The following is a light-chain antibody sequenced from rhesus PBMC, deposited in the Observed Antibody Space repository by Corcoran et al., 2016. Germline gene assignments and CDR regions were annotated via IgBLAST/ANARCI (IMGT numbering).Light chain of an antibody. Sequence: DIQMTQSPSSLSASVGDTVTITCRASQSISSWLDWYQQKPGKAPKLLIYKASSLQSGVPSRFSGSGSGTDFTLTISSLQPEDFATDYCLQYSSSPFTFGPGTKLDIK. CDR2: KAS. CDR3: LQYSSSPFT. V-gene: IGKV1-22*01. CDR1: QSISSW. J-gene: IGKJ3*01.